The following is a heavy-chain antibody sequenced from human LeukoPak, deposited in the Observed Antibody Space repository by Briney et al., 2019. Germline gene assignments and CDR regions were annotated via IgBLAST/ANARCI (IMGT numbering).Heavy chain of an antibody. CDR2: IYYSGST. D-gene: IGHD6-13*01. V-gene: IGHV4-59*08. CDR1: GGSISSYY. CDR3: ARSNDRSSSWNC. J-gene: IGHJ4*02. Sequence: PSETLSLTCTVSGGSISSYYWSWIRQPPGKGLEWIGYIYYSGSTNYNPSLKSRVTISVDTSKNQFSLKLSSVTAADTAVYYCARSNDRSSSWNCWGQGTLVIVSS.